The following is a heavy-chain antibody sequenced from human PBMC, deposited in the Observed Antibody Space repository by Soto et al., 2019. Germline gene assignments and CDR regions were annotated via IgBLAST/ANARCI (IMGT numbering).Heavy chain of an antibody. V-gene: IGHV4-31*03. J-gene: IGHJ4*02. D-gene: IGHD6-13*01. CDR3: ARGRLYWYSSSWYDSSAFDY. CDR2: IYYSGST. Sequence: SETLSLTCTVSGGSISSGGYYWSWIRQHPGKGLEWIGYIYYSGSTYYNPSLKSRVTISVDTSKNQFSLKLSSVTAADTAVYYCARGRLYWYSSSWYDSSAFDYWGQGTLVTVSS. CDR1: GGSISSGGYY.